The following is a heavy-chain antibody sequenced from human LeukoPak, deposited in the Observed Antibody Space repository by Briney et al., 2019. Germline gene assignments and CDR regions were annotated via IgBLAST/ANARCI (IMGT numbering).Heavy chain of an antibody. V-gene: IGHV4-39*01. CDR1: GGSISSSSYY. J-gene: IGHJ3*02. CDR3: AKIPRYSSGWYPSGAFDI. D-gene: IGHD6-19*01. CDR2: IYYSGST. Sequence: PSETLSLTCTVSGGSISSSSYYWGWIRQPPGKGLEWIGSIYYSGSTYYNPSLKGRVTISVGTSKNQFSLKLSSVTAADTAVYCCAKIPRYSSGWYPSGAFDIWGQGTMVTVSS.